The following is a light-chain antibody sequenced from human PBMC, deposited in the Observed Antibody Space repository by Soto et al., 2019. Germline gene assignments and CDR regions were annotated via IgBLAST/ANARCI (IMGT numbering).Light chain of an antibody. CDR1: QGLVHSDGRTY. CDR2: HIS. V-gene: IGKV2-24*01. CDR3: VQGTQFPRP. Sequence: DIVMTQTPLSSPVTLGQPASISCKSSQGLVHSDGRTYLSWLPQRPGQPPRRLFYHISNQFSGVPDRFSGSGAGTDFTLRISGVEAEDVEVYSCVQGTQFPRPFGQGTKLEIK. J-gene: IGKJ2*01.